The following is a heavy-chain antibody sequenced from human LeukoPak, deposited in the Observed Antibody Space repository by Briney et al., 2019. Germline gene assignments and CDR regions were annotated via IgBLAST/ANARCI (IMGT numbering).Heavy chain of an antibody. CDR1: GGSISTYY. J-gene: IGHJ4*02. Sequence: SETPSLTCTVSGGSISTYYWSWIRQPPGKGLEWIGYIYYSGSTSYNPSLKSRVTISVDTSKKQFSLKLSSVTAADTAVYYCARGGLKPDYWGQGTLVTVSS. CDR2: IYYSGST. CDR3: ARGGLKPDY. V-gene: IGHV4-59*01.